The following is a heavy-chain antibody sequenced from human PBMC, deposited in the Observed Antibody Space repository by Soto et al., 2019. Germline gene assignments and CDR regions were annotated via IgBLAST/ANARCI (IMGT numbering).Heavy chain of an antibody. CDR1: GFTFSIYA. CDR3: EKDCDGVGPAALKTNWFEP. J-gene: IGHJ5*02. D-gene: IGHD2-2*01. Sequence: GGSLRLSSAASGFTFSIYAMRLVRQAPGQGPEWVSAMSASGGSTYYADSVKGRFTISRDNSKKAWYLQMNSLRAEDTAVYYCEKDCDGVGPAALKTNWFEPWGQGTLVTVSS. V-gene: IGHV3-23*01. CDR2: MSASGGST.